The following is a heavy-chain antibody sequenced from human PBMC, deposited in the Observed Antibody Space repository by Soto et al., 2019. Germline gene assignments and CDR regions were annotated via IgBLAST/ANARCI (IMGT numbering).Heavy chain of an antibody. V-gene: IGHV1-8*01. CDR2: MNPFSGNA. CDR3: TRGQGNH. CDR1: GYPVTSYG. J-gene: IGHJ4*02. Sequence: QVQLVQSGAEVQKPGASVRVSCKASGYPVTSYGISWVRQATGQGLEWMGWMNPFSGNAVYTQKLQDRVTMTRDTSINTAYMEMSGLRSEDTAVYYCTRGQGNHWGQGSLVTVSS.